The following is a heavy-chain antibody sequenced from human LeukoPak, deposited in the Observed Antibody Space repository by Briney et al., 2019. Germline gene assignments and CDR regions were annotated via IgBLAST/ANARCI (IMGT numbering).Heavy chain of an antibody. D-gene: IGHD2-15*01. J-gene: IGHJ5*02. CDR1: GYTFTDYH. CDR2: INPKTGAT. V-gene: IGHV1-2*02. CDR3: VRRAIVVPRPDPPPRFDT. Sequence: ASVKVSCKSSGYTFTDYHVHWVRQAAGQGLEWMGWINPKTGATRYSRKFQGRVTMTRDTSINTAYMDLTSLTSDDTAVFSCVRRAIVVPRPDPPPRFDTWGQGTLVTVSS.